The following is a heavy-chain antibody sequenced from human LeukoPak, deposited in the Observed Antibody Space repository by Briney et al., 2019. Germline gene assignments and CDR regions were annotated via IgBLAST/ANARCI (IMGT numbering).Heavy chain of an antibody. CDR3: AKGGMDKGAARPDY. D-gene: IGHD6-6*01. CDR1: GFTFSSYA. V-gene: IGHV3-23*01. J-gene: IGHJ4*02. Sequence: GGSLILSCAASGFTFSSYAMSWVRLAPGKGLEWVSTISGSGGSTYYADSVKGRFTISRGNSKNTLYLQMNSLRAEDTAVYYCAKGGMDKGAARPDYWGQGTLVTVSS. CDR2: ISGSGGST.